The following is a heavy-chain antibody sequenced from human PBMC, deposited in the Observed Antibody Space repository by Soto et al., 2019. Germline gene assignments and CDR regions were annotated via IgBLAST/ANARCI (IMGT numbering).Heavy chain of an antibody. CDR2: IYYSGST. V-gene: IGHV4-59*01. CDR1: GGSISSYY. D-gene: IGHD6-25*01. CDR3: ARDHRAPRLHYFDY. Sequence: PSETLSLTCTVSGGSISSYYWSWIRQPPGKGLEWIGYIYYSGSTNYNPSLKSRVTISVDTSKNQFSLKLSSVTAADTAVYYCARDHRAPRLHYFDYWGQGSLVTVS. J-gene: IGHJ4*02.